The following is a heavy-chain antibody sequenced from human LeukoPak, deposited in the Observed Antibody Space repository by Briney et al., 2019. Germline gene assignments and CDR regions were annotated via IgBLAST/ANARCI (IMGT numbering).Heavy chain of an antibody. CDR2: IYYSGST. J-gene: IGHJ4*02. CDR3: ARDGFYGDYQSPFDY. Sequence: PSESLSLTCTVSRGSLSSSSYYWGWIRQPPGKGLEWLGSIYYSGSTYYHPSLKSRVTISVDTSKNQFSLKLSSVTAADTAVYYCARDGFYGDYQSPFDYWGQGTLVTVSS. V-gene: IGHV4-39*07. D-gene: IGHD4-17*01. CDR1: RGSLSSSSYY.